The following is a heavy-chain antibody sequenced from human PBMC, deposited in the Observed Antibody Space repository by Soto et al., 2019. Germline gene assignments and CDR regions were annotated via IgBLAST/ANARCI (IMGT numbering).Heavy chain of an antibody. V-gene: IGHV4-4*02. CDR3: SRELVTAGGNSYFDP. CDR1: GGTVASSHW. J-gene: IGHJ5*02. D-gene: IGHD2-21*02. CDR2: VYHTGDT. Sequence: QVQLQESGPRLVKPSGSLSLTCGVSGGTVASSHWCSWARQSPGGGLEWFGNVYHTGDTNFNPSLQSRGTISVDKSNNQFSLRLNSLTAADTAVYFCSRELVTAGGNSYFDPWGPGTLVTVSS.